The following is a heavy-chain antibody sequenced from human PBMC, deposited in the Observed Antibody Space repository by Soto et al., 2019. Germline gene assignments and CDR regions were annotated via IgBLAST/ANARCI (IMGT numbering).Heavy chain of an antibody. V-gene: IGHV1-3*01. CDR2: MNAGSGNT. Sequence: GASVKVSCKASGYTFTSYAMHWVRQAPGQRLEWMGWMNAGSGNTGYSQKFQGRVTMTRNTSISTAYMELSSLRSEDTAVYYCARGQNSNYDDAFDIWGQGTMVTVSS. CDR3: ARGQNSNYDDAFDI. J-gene: IGHJ3*02. D-gene: IGHD4-4*01. CDR1: GYTFTSYA.